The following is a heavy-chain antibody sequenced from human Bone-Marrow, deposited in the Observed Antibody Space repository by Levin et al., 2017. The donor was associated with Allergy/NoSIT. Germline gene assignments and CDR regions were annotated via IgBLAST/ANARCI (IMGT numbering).Heavy chain of an antibody. D-gene: IGHD3-3*02. V-gene: IGHV4-38-2*02. CDR3: ARDPRIFGVLIDPGTFDI. Sequence: PSETLSLTCRVSGYSISSGYYWGWIRQPPGKGLEWIGSIYHTGGRYYNPSLKSRVTMSVDTSENQFSLSLSSVTAADTAVYYCARDPRIFGVLIDPGTFDIWGQGTMVAVSS. J-gene: IGHJ3*02. CDR2: IYHTGGR. CDR1: GYSISSGYY.